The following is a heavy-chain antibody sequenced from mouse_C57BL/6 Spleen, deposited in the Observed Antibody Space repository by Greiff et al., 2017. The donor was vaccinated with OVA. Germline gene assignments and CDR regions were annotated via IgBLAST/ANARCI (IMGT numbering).Heavy chain of an antibody. V-gene: IGHV1-53*01. CDR2: INPSNGGT. Sequence: QVQLQQPGTELVKPGASVKLSCKASGYTFTSYWLHWVKQRPGQGLEWIGIINPSNGGTNYNEKFKSKATLTVDTSSSTAYMPLSSLTSEDSSVCYCARYGNYVLDYGGQGTTLTVSS. J-gene: IGHJ2*01. D-gene: IGHD2-1*01. CDR3: ARYGNYVLDY. CDR1: GYTFTSYW.